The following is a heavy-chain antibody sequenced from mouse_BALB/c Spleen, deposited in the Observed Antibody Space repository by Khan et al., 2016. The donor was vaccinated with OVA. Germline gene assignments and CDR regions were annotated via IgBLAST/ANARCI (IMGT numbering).Heavy chain of an antibody. CDR3: ARQASSWDFSFPY. J-gene: IGHJ3*01. V-gene: IGHV1S136*01. CDR1: GYTFSNYV. CDR2: INPNNAGT. D-gene: IGHD4-1*01. Sequence: VQLQQSGPELVEPGASVKMSCKASGYTFSNYVIHWMKQKPGQGLEWIAYINPNNAGTRYNEKFKGKATLTSDISCTTAYMELNSLTSEDSSVYYWARQASSWDFSFPYWGQVTLVTVSS.